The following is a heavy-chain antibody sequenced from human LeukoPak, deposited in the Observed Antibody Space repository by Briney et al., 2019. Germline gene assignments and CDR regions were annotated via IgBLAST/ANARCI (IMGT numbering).Heavy chain of an antibody. J-gene: IGHJ4*02. CDR1: GFNFNGYG. CDR3: ARDWHRAALDY. D-gene: IGHD6-25*01. CDR2: IWHDGSNE. Sequence: GGSLRLSCAASGFNFNGYGMHWVRQAPGRGPEWVAVIWHDGSNESYGDSVKGRFTVSRGNSKNTLYLQMNSLRGEDTAVYYCARDWHRAALDYWGQGALVIVSS. V-gene: IGHV3-33*01.